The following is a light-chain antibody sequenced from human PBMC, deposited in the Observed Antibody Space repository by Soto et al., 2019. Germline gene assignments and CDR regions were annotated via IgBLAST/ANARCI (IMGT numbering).Light chain of an antibody. Sequence: MGLTKALGTRSLSPGERATLSCRASQSVSNSYLAWYQQKPGQAPRLLMYGASNRATGIPDRFSGSGSETDFTLTISRLEPEDLAVYYCQQYGTTRITFGQGTRLEIK. V-gene: IGKV3-20*01. CDR1: QSVSNSY. J-gene: IGKJ5*01. CDR2: GAS. CDR3: QQYGTTRIT.